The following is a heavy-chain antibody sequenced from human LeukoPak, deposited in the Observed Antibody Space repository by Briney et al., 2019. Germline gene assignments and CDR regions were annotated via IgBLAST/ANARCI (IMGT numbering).Heavy chain of an antibody. CDR3: ARDISSSSGYYYYGMDV. CDR2: IYYSGST. J-gene: IGHJ6*02. D-gene: IGHD6-6*01. V-gene: IGHV4-31*03. Sequence: SSQTLSLTCTVSGGSISSGGYYWSWIRQHPGKGLEWIGYIYYSGSTYYNPSLKSRVTISVDTSKNQFSLKLSSVTAADTAVYYCARDISSSSGYYYYGMDVWGQGTTVTVSS. CDR1: GGSISSGGYY.